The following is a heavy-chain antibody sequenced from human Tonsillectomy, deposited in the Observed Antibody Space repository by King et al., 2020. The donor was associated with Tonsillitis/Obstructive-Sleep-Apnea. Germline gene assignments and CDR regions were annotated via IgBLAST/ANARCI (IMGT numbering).Heavy chain of an antibody. CDR3: ARERIVGATRGLDY. J-gene: IGHJ4*02. D-gene: IGHD1-26*01. Sequence: VQLVESGGGVVQPGRSLRLSCAASGFTFSSYAMHWVRQAPGKGLEWVAVISYDGSNKYYADSVKGRFTTSRDNSKNTLYLQMNSLRAEDTAVYYCARERIVGATRGLDYWGQGTLVTVSS. V-gene: IGHV3-30*04. CDR1: GFTFSSYA. CDR2: ISYDGSNK.